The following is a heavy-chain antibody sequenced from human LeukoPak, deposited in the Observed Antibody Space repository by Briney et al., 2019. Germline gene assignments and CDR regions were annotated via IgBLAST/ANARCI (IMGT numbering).Heavy chain of an antibody. CDR3: ARDYDS. J-gene: IGHJ5*01. CDR2: INTNTGET. Sequence: GASVKVSCXASGYIFTNYNLHWVRQAPGQGLEYMGRINTNTGETKYAQKFQGRVTMTRDTSISIAYMEVNRLTSDDTAMFYCARDYDSWGQGTLVTVSS. V-gene: IGHV1-2*06. CDR1: GYIFTNYN.